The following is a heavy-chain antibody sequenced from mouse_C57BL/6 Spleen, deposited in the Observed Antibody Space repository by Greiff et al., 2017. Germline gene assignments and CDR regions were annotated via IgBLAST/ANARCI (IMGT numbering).Heavy chain of an antibody. Sequence: QVQLQQPGAELVKPGASVKLSCKASGYTFTSYWMPWVKQRPGQGLEWIGEIDPSDSYTNYNPKFKGKAPLTVYTSSCTAYMQLSSLTSEYSVVYYCASGGGSSYYAMDYWGQGTSVTVSS. D-gene: IGHD1-1*01. CDR2: IDPSDSYT. CDR3: ASGGGSSYYAMDY. J-gene: IGHJ4*01. CDR1: GYTFTSYW. V-gene: IGHV1-50*01.